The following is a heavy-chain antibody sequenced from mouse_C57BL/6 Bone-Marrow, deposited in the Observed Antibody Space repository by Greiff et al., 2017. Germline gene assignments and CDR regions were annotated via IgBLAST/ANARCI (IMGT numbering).Heavy chain of an antibody. D-gene: IGHD1-1*01. CDR2: IDPNSGGT. J-gene: IGHJ3*01. V-gene: IGHV1-72*01. CDR1: GYTFPSYW. CDR3: AAGRVFGSSPWFAY. Sequence: QVQLQQPGAELVKPGASVKLSCKASGYTFPSYWMHWVKQRPGRGLAWIGRIDPNSGGTKYNEKFKSKATQTVDNHSSTAYMQLSSLTSEESAVYYCAAGRVFGSSPWFAYWGQGTLVTVSA.